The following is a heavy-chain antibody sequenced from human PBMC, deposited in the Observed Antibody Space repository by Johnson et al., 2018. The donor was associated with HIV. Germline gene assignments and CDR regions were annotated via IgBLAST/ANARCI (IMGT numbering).Heavy chain of an antibody. J-gene: IGHJ3*02. Sequence: QVQLVESGGGVVQPGGSLRLSCAASGFTFSSYGMHWVRQAPGKGLEWVAFIRYDGSNTYYADSVKGRFTISRDNSKNTLYLQMNSLRAEDTAVYYCAKGQTEYSSSWDSGGAFDIWGQGTMVTVSS. D-gene: IGHD6-13*01. CDR1: GFTFSSYG. V-gene: IGHV3-30*02. CDR3: AKGQTEYSSSWDSGGAFDI. CDR2: IRYDGSNT.